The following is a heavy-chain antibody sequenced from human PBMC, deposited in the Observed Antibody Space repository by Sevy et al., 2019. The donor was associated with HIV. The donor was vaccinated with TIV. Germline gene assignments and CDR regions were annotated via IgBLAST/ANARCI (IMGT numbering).Heavy chain of an antibody. CDR3: ARGGSIAARILAYYYYGMDV. D-gene: IGHD6-6*01. CDR2: INPNSGGT. V-gene: IGHV1-2*04. J-gene: IGHJ6*02. Sequence: ASVKVSCKASGYTFTGYYMHWVRQAPGQGLEWMGWINPNSGGTNYAQKFQGWVTMTRDTSISTAYMELSRLRSDDTAVYYCARGGSIAARILAYYYYGMDVWGQGTMVTVSS. CDR1: GYTFTGYY.